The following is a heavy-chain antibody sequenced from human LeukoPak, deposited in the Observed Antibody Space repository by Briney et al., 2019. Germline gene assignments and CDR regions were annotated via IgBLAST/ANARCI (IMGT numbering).Heavy chain of an antibody. D-gene: IGHD3-22*01. CDR3: AKVLGHDSSGYYYYGMDV. J-gene: IGHJ6*02. V-gene: IGHV3-15*07. CDR2: IKPKTDGETT. CDR1: GFTFSNAY. Sequence: GGSLRLSCAASGFTFSNAYMNWVRQAPGKGLEWVGRIKPKTDGETTEYAAPVKDRFSISRDDSKSMMYLQMNSLKTEDTAVYYCAKVLGHDSSGYYYYGMDVWGQGTTVTVSS.